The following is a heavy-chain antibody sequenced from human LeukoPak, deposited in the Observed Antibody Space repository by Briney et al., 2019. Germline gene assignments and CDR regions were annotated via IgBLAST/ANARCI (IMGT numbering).Heavy chain of an antibody. Sequence: PGRSLRLSCAASGFTFSSYGMHWVRQAPGKGLEWVAVISYDGSNKYYADSVKGRFTISRDNSKNTLYLQMNSLRAEDTAVYYCAKDLRDSSGYPDWFDPWGQGTLVTVSS. D-gene: IGHD3-22*01. V-gene: IGHV3-30*18. CDR2: ISYDGSNK. CDR1: GFTFSSYG. J-gene: IGHJ5*02. CDR3: AKDLRDSSGYPDWFDP.